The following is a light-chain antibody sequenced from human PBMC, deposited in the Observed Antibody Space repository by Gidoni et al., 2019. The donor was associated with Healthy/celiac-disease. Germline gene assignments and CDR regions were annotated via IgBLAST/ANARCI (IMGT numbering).Light chain of an antibody. CDR1: QDISNY. CDR3: QQYDNLPIT. J-gene: IGKJ5*01. CDR2: DAS. Sequence: DIQMTQSPSSLSASVGERVTITCQASQDISNYLNWYQQKPGKAPKLLIYDASNLETGFPSRFSGSGSGTDFTFTISSLQPEDIATYYCQQYDNLPITFGQGTRLEIK. V-gene: IGKV1-33*01.